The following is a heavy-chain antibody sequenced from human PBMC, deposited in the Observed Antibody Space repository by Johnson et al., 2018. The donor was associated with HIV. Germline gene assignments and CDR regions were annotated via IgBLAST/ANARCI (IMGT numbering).Heavy chain of an antibody. V-gene: IGHV3-9*01. CDR2: ISWNSGSI. CDR1: GFTFSSYA. Sequence: VQLLESGGGVVQPGRSLRLSCAASGFTFSSYAMHWVRQAPGKGLEWVPGISWNSGSIGYADSVKGRFTISRDNAKNSLYLQMNSLRAEDTALYYCAKALYYYDSSGNDAFDIWGQGTMVTVSS. D-gene: IGHD3-22*01. CDR3: AKALYYYDSSGNDAFDI. J-gene: IGHJ3*02.